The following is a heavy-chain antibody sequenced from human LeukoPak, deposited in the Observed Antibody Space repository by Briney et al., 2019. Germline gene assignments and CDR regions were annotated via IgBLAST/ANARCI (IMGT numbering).Heavy chain of an antibody. J-gene: IGHJ4*02. V-gene: IGHV4-31*03. D-gene: IGHD6-13*01. CDR3: ARLRAASGSFDY. Sequence: SETLSLTCTVSGDSISSGGYYWSWIRQHPGKGLEWIGYIYYSGRTFHNPSLKSRLTISVDKSKTQFSLKLTSVTAADPAVYFCARLRAASGSFDYWGQGTLVTVSS. CDR1: GDSISSGGYY. CDR2: IYYSGRT.